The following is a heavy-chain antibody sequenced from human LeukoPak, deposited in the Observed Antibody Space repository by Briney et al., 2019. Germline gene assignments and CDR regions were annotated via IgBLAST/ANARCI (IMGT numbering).Heavy chain of an antibody. CDR3: ARVLTAIPTNFDY. V-gene: IGHV4-34*01. D-gene: IGHD1-20*01. CDR2: INHSGST. J-gene: IGHJ4*02. CDR1: GGSFSGYY. Sequence: SETLSLTCAVYGGSFSGYYWSWIRQPPGKGLEWIGEINHSGSTNYNPSLKSRVTISVDTSKNQFSLKLSSVTAADTAVYYCARVLTAIPTNFDYWGQGTLVTVSS.